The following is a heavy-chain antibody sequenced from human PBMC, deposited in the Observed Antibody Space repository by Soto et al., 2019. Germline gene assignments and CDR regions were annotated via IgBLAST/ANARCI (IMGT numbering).Heavy chain of an antibody. CDR1: GFTFSSHA. J-gene: IGHJ4*02. D-gene: IGHD7-27*01. CDR3: ARSLWGPDY. Sequence: GGSLRLSCAASGFTFSSHAMSWVRQAPGKGLEWVSAISRSGGSTYYADSVQGRLTITKDTSKNQVVLTMTNMDPVDTATYYCARSLWGPDYWGQGTLVTVSS. V-gene: IGHV3-23*01. CDR2: ISRSGGST.